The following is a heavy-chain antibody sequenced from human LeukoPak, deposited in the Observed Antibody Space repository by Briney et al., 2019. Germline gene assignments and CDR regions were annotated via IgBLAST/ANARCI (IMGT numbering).Heavy chain of an antibody. CDR2: IYYSGST. CDR1: GGSVSSGSYY. Sequence: SETLSLTCTVSGGSVSSGSYYWSWIRQPPGKGLEWIGYIYYSGSTNYNPSLKSRVTISVDTSKNQFSLKLSSVTAADTAVYYCARDMGNEWELLLDYWGQGTLVTVSS. D-gene: IGHD1-26*01. CDR3: ARDMGNEWELLLDY. V-gene: IGHV4-61*01. J-gene: IGHJ4*02.